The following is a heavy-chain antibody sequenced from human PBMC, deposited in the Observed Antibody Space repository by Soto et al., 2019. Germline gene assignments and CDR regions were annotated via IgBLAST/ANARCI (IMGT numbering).Heavy chain of an antibody. Sequence: QVQLVQSGAEVKKAGSSVKVSCKVSGGTFSSYFINWVRQAPGQGHEWVGGIIPVFGSASFAEKFQGRVTITADESTSTAYMELSSLRSDDTAVYYCARETPSAAAAYFFYGLDVWGQGTTVTVPS. CDR3: ARETPSAAAAYFFYGLDV. CDR2: IIPVFGSA. J-gene: IGHJ6*02. V-gene: IGHV1-69*01. CDR1: GGTFSSYF. D-gene: IGHD6-13*01.